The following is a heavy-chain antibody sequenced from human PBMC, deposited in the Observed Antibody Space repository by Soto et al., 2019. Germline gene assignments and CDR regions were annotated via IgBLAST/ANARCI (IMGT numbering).Heavy chain of an antibody. J-gene: IGHJ4*02. Sequence: QLQLQESGSGLVKPSQTLSLTCAVSGGSISSGGYSWSWIRQPPGKGLEWIGYIYHSGSTYYNPSRNSRVTISVDRSTNQCSLRLPTVTAADRAVYYCATAPGPYWGQGTLVTVSS. V-gene: IGHV4-30-2*01. CDR1: GGSISSGGYS. CDR2: IYHSGST. CDR3: ATAPGPY.